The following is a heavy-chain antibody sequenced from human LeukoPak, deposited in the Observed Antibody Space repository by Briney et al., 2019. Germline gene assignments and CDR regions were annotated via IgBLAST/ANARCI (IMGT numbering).Heavy chain of an antibody. J-gene: IGHJ4*02. CDR1: GFTFDDYA. D-gene: IGHD3-10*01. CDR3: AKDISPRRLWFGELLYPLDY. CDR2: ISGNSGSI. V-gene: IGHV3-9*01. Sequence: GGSLRLSCAASGFTFDDYAMHWVRQAPGKGLEWVSGISGNSGSIGYADSVKGRFTISRDNAKNSLYLQMNSLRAEDTALYYCAKDISPRRLWFGELLYPLDYWGQGTLVTVSS.